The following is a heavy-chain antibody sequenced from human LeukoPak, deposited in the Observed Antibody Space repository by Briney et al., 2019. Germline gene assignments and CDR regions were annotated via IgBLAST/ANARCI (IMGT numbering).Heavy chain of an antibody. J-gene: IGHJ6*02. CDR1: GFTFGKYW. V-gene: IGHV3-7*01. Sequence: GGSLRLSCVASGFTFGKYWMSWVRQAPGKGLEWVANIKLDGSEKNYVDSVKGRFTISRDNAKNTLYLQMNSLRVEDTAVYYCARDYGRSRDYGMDVWGPGTTVTVSS. D-gene: IGHD3-10*01. CDR2: IKLDGSEK. CDR3: ARDYGRSRDYGMDV.